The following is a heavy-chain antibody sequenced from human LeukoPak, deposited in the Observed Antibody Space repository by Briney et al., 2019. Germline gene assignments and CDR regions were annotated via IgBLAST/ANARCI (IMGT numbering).Heavy chain of an antibody. Sequence: GASVKVSCKASGYTFATYFMHWVRQAPGQGLEWMGIINPTGGSTTYAQKFQGRVTMTRDMSTSTVYMELSSLRSEDTAVYYCAGGYSGYEEFVANFDYWGQGTLVTVSS. CDR2: INPTGGST. V-gene: IGHV1-46*01. D-gene: IGHD5-12*01. J-gene: IGHJ4*02. CDR3: AGGYSGYEEFVANFDY. CDR1: GYTFATYF.